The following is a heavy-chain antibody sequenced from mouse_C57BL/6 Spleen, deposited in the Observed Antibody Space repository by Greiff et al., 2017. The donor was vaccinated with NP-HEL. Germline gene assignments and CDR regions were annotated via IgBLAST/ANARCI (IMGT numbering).Heavy chain of an antibody. D-gene: IGHD1-1*01. J-gene: IGHJ2*01. CDR2: ISYDGSN. V-gene: IGHV3-6*01. CDR1: GYSITSGYY. Sequence: EVKLQESGPGLVKPSQSLSLTCSVTGYSITSGYYWNWIRQFPGNKLEWMGYISYDGSNNYNPSLKNRISITRDTSKNQFFLKLNSVTTEDTATYYCARSHYYGSSYWGQGTTLTVSS. CDR3: ARSHYYGSSY.